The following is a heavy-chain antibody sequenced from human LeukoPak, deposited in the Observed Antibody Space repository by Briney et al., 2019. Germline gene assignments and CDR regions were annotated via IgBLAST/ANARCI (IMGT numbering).Heavy chain of an antibody. Sequence: ASVKVSCKVSGYTLTELSMHWVRQAHGKGLEWMGGFDPEDGETIYAQKFQGRVTMTEDTSTDKAYMELSSLRSEDTAVYYCATGWLVVVVAATEGAFDIWGQGTMVTVSS. J-gene: IGHJ3*02. V-gene: IGHV1-24*01. CDR2: FDPEDGET. CDR1: GYTLTELS. CDR3: ATGWLVVVVAATEGAFDI. D-gene: IGHD2-15*01.